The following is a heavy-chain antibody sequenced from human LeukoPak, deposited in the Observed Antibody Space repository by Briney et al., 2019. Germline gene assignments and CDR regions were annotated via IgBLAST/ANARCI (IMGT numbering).Heavy chain of an antibody. J-gene: IGHJ4*02. CDR2: INPNSGDT. Sequence: ASVKVSCKASGYTFTGYYMHWVRQAPGQGLEWMGWINPNSGDTKYAQKFQGRVTMTRETSISTAYMALSRLRSDDTAVYYCATQRGSYLWGTDFDYWGQGTLVTVSS. CDR3: ATQRGSYLWGTDFDY. CDR1: GYTFTGYY. D-gene: IGHD3-16*01. V-gene: IGHV1-2*02.